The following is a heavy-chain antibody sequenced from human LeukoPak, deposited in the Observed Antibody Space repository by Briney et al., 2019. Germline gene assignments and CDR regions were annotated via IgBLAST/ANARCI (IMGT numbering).Heavy chain of an antibody. J-gene: IGHJ5*02. Sequence: GASVKVSCKASGYTFTSYGISWVRQAPGQGLEWMGWISAYNGNTNYAQKLQGRVTMTTDTSTSTAYMELRSLRSDDTAVYYCARTNIVATIDNWFDTWGQGTLVTVSS. V-gene: IGHV1-18*01. CDR1: GYTFTSYG. CDR2: ISAYNGNT. D-gene: IGHD5-12*01. CDR3: ARTNIVATIDNWFDT.